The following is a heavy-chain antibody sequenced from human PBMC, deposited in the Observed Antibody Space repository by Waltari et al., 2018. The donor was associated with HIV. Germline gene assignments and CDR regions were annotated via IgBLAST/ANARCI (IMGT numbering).Heavy chain of an antibody. V-gene: IGHV4-59*01. D-gene: IGHD3-22*01. CDR2: VSSTGNA. Sequence: QVQLQESGPGLVKPSETLSLTCSVAGGSISDSFWRWIRRPPGNGLEWVGHVSSTGNAKYNPSLQSRVAISVDTSKSQFSLRLTSVTAADTAVYFCARVKAYYYDNSGFYFFDYWGQGTLVTVSS. J-gene: IGHJ4*02. CDR1: GGSISDSF. CDR3: ARVKAYYYDNSGFYFFDY.